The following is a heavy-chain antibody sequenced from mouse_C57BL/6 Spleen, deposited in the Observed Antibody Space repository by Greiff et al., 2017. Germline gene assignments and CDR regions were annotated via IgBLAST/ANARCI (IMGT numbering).Heavy chain of an antibody. CDR1: GFTFSSYA. CDR3: ARDRQLRYFDY. CDR2: ISDGGSYT. V-gene: IGHV5-4*01. Sequence: EVKLMESGGGLVKPGGSLKLSCAASGFTFSSYAMSWVRQTPEKRLEWVATISDGGSYTYYPDTVKGRFTISRDNAKNNLYLQMSHLKSEDTAMYYCARDRQLRYFDYWGQGTTLTVSS. D-gene: IGHD6-1*01. J-gene: IGHJ2*01.